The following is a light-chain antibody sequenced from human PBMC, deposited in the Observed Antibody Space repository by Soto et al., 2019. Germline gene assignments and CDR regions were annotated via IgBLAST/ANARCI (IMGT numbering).Light chain of an antibody. V-gene: IGKV2D-29*01. J-gene: IGKJ1*01. CDR1: QSLEYSDGKTY. CDR2: EVS. CDR3: MQAVQPPWT. Sequence: DLVMTQTPLSLSVTPGQPASISCRSSQSLEYSDGKTYLNCYLQKPGQPPQLLIQEVSNRSSGVPDRYSVRVSGTDFTPNISGVEAVVVAVYFCMQAVQPPWTFGPGTKVEIK.